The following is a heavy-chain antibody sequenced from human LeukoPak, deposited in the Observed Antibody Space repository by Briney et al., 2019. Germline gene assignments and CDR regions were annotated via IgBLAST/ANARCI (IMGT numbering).Heavy chain of an antibody. CDR2: ITGSGHTT. Sequence: GGSLRLSCAASGFTFSSYAMSWVRQAPGKGLEWVSGITGSGHTTYYTDSVKGRFTISRDNSKNTLYLQMNSLRAEDTAVYYCARVIRSSGWYVDFWGQGTLVTVSS. CDR3: ARVIRSSGWYVDF. CDR1: GFTFSSYA. D-gene: IGHD6-19*01. V-gene: IGHV3-23*01. J-gene: IGHJ4*02.